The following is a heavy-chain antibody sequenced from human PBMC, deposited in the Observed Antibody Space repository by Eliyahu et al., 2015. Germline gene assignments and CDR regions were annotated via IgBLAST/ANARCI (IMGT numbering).Heavy chain of an antibody. CDR2: ISYDGSHE. V-gene: IGHV3-30*18. D-gene: IGHD3-10*01. CDR3: AKSAGSGSYYNLFDF. Sequence: QVQLVESGGGVVQPGRSLRLSCAASGLPFRPIGCPWVRQAPGKGLEWVAVISYDGSHEYYADSVKGRFTISRDNSKSTLYLQMNSLRPDDTAVYFCAKSAGSGSYYNLFDFWGQGTLVTVSS. J-gene: IGHJ4*02. CDR1: GLPFRPIG.